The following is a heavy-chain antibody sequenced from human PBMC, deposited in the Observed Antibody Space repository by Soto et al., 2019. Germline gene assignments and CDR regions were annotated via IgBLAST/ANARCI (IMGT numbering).Heavy chain of an antibody. J-gene: IGHJ6*03. CDR2: ISYDGYNK. Sequence: GGSLRLSCAASGFTFSSYAMHWVRQAPGKGLEWVAVISYDGYNKYYGDSVKGRFTISRDNSKNTVYLQMNSLRAEDTAVYYCARGRGATYAHYYMDVWGKGTTVTVSS. V-gene: IGHV3-30-3*01. CDR3: ARGRGATYAHYYMDV. CDR1: GFTFSSYA. D-gene: IGHD5-12*01.